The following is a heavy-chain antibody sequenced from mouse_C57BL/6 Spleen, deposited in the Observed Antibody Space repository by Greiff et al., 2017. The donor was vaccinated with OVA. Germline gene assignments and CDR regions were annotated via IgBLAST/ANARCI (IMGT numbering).Heavy chain of an antibody. D-gene: IGHD3-2*02. Sequence: EVHLVESGGDLVKPGGSLKLSCAASGFTFSSYGMSWVRQTPDKRLEWVATISSGGSYTYYPDSVKGRFTISRDNAKNTLYLQMSSLKSEDTAMYYCARLPLDSSEAMDYWGQGTSVTVSS. CDR3: ARLPLDSSEAMDY. CDR1: GFTFSSYG. V-gene: IGHV5-6*01. CDR2: ISSGGSYT. J-gene: IGHJ4*01.